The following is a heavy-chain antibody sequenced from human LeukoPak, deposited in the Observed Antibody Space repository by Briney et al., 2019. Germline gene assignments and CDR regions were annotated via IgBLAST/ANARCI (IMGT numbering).Heavy chain of an antibody. D-gene: IGHD3-9*01. CDR3: ARDRLTGYYRYYYYGMDV. Sequence: PGGSLRLSCAASGFTFSSYSMNWVRQAPGKGLEWVSSISSSSSCIYYADSVKGRFTISRDNAKNSLYLQMNSLRAEDAAVYYCARDRLTGYYRYYYYGMDVWGQGTTVTVSS. J-gene: IGHJ6*02. V-gene: IGHV3-21*01. CDR1: GFTFSSYS. CDR2: ISSSSSCI.